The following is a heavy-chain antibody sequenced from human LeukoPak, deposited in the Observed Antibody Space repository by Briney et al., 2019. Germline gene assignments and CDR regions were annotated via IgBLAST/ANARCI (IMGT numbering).Heavy chain of an antibody. J-gene: IGHJ4*02. V-gene: IGHV3-21*01. CDR3: AKSRDTMYYYDSSGYLPDY. Sequence: GGSLRLSCAASGFTFSSYSMNWVRQAPGKGLEWVSSISSSSSYIYYADSVKGRFTISRDNAKNSLYLQMNSLRAEDTAVYYCAKSRDTMYYYDSSGYLPDYWGQGTLVIVSS. CDR2: ISSSSSYI. D-gene: IGHD3-22*01. CDR1: GFTFSSYS.